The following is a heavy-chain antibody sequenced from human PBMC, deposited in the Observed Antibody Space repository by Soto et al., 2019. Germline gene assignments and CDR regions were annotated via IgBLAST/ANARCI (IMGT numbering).Heavy chain of an antibody. D-gene: IGHD3-22*01. CDR1: GGTFSSYA. J-gene: IGHJ3*02. CDR3: ARTYYYDSSGYPGAFDI. Sequence: SVKVSCKASGGTFSSYAISWVRQAPGQGLEWMGGIIPIFGTANYAQKFQGRVTITADESTSTAYMELSSLRSEDTAVYYCARTYYYDSSGYPGAFDIWGQGTMVTVSS. V-gene: IGHV1-69*13. CDR2: IIPIFGTA.